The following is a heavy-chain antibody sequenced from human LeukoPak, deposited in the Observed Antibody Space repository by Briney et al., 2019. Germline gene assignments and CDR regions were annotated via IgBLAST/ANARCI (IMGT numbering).Heavy chain of an antibody. CDR3: ARIKVTSDGAL. Sequence: ASVKVSCKASGYTFTDYYIHWVRQAPGQGLEWMGRITPNSGGTIYAQTFQGRFTMTRDTSISTAYMELSRLRSYDTAVYYCARIKVTSDGALWGQGTLVTVSS. D-gene: IGHD5-18*01. CDR1: GYTFTDYY. J-gene: IGHJ4*02. CDR2: ITPNSGGT. V-gene: IGHV1-2*02.